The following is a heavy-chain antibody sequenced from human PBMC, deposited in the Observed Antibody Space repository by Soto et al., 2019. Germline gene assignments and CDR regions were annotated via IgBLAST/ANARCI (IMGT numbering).Heavy chain of an antibody. CDR3: AGKPLVGAAGGLDV. CDR1: GYSVYSGYS. Sequence: PSETLSLTCSVSGYSVYSGYSWPWVRHTPRNGLRWCGSIYSSGSTYYKLSGKRRVTISIHTSNNVCSLKLRSVAAADTAVYYCAGKPLVGAAGGLDVWGQGTMVTVS. D-gene: IGHD1-26*01. J-gene: IGHJ3*01. V-gene: IGHV4-38-2*01. CDR2: IYSSGST.